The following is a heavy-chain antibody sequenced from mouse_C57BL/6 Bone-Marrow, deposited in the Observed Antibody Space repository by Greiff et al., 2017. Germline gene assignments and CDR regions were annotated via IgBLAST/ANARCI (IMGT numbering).Heavy chain of an antibody. CDR1: GYTFTSYW. CDR2: IDPSDSYT. J-gene: IGHJ2*01. V-gene: IGHV1-69*01. Sequence: QVQLKQPGAELVMPGASVKLSCKASGYTFTSYWMHWVKQRPGQGLEWIGEIDPSDSYTNYNQKFKGKSTLTVDKSSSTAYMQLSSLTSEDSAVYYCARLDDGYYDFDYWGQGTTLTVSS. CDR3: ARLDDGYYDFDY. D-gene: IGHD2-3*01.